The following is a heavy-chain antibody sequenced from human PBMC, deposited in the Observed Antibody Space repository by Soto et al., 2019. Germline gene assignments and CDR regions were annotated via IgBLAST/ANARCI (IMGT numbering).Heavy chain of an antibody. V-gene: IGHV1-58*01. CDR3: AADQGRNDYGDYNFDY. CDR1: GFTFTSSA. D-gene: IGHD4-17*01. J-gene: IGHJ4*02. CDR2: IVVGSGNT. Sequence: SVKVSCKASGFTFTSSAVQWVRQARGQRLGWIGWIVVGSGNTNYAQKFQERVTITRDMSTSTAYMELSSLRSEDTAVYYCAADQGRNDYGDYNFDYWGQGTRVTVSS.